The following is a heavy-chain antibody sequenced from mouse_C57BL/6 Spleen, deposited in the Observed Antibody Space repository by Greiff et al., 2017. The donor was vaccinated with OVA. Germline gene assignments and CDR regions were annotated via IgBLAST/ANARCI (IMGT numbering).Heavy chain of an antibody. J-gene: IGHJ2*01. D-gene: IGHD2-2*01. CDR3: ARYDGYEFDY. V-gene: IGHV1-64*01. CDR2: IHPNSGST. CDR1: GYTFTSYW. Sequence: SGAELVKPGASVKLSCKASGYTFTSYWMHWVKQRPGQGLEWIGMIHPNSGSTNYNEKFKSKATLTVDKSSSTAYMQLSSLTSEDSAVYYCARYDGYEFDYWGQGTTLTVSS.